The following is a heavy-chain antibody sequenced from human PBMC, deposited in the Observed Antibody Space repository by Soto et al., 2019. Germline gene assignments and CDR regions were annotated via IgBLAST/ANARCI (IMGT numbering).Heavy chain of an antibody. Sequence: GGSLRLSCAASGFTFSSYAMSWVRQAPGKGLEWVSAISGRGGSTYYADSVKGRFTISRDNSKNTLSLHMNSLRAEDTAVYYCEKWGSGSPNYYYNMDYWGQGTTVTVSS. CDR3: EKWGSGSPNYYYNMDY. CDR2: ISGRGGST. V-gene: IGHV3-23*01. J-gene: IGHJ6*02. D-gene: IGHD3-10*01. CDR1: GFTFSSYA.